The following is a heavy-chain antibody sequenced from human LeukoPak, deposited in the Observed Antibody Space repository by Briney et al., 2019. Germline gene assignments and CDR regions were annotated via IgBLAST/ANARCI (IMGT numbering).Heavy chain of an antibody. CDR2: IYYSGNT. V-gene: IGHV4-39*07. CDR3: ARGGAGYNYFDY. J-gene: IGHJ4*02. D-gene: IGHD5-24*01. CDR1: GGSISSSSYY. Sequence: SETLSLTCTVSGGSISSSSYYWGWIRQPPGKGLEWIGTIYYSGNTYYNPSLTSRVTVSLDTSKNQFSLKLSSVTAADTAVYYCARGGAGYNYFDYWGQGSLVTVSS.